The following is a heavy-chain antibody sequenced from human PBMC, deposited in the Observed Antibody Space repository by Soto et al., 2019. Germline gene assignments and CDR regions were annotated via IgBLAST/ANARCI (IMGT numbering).Heavy chain of an antibody. V-gene: IGHV1-2*04. D-gene: IGHD5-12*01. CDR3: ARVAPEYYYCGMVV. J-gene: IGHJ6*02. CDR1: GYTFTGYY. Sequence: QVQLVQSGAEVKKPGASVKVSCKASGYTFTGYYMHWVRQAPGQGLEWMGWINPNSGGTNYAQKFQGWVTMTRDTSISTAYMELSRLRSDGTAVYYCARVAPEYYYCGMVVWGQGTTVTVSS. CDR2: INPNSGGT.